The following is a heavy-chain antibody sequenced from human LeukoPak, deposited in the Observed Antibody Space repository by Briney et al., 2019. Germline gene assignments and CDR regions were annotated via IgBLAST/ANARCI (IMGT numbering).Heavy chain of an antibody. Sequence: GGSLRLSCTASGFTFGDYAMSWVRQAPGKGLEWVGFIRSKAYGGTTEYAASVKGRFTISRDDSKSIAYLQMNSLKTEDTAVYYCTRDLYYYDSSGYYTYFDYWGQGTLVTVSS. CDR3: TRDLYYYDSSGYYTYFDY. CDR2: IRSKAYGGTT. V-gene: IGHV3-49*04. D-gene: IGHD3-22*01. J-gene: IGHJ4*02. CDR1: GFTFGDYA.